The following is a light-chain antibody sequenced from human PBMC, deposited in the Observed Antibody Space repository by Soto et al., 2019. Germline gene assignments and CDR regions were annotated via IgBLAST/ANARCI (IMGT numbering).Light chain of an antibody. CDR1: QGISNY. CDR3: QQYSNAPYT. CDR2: AAS. Sequence: DIQMTQSPSSLSASVGDRVTITCRASQGISNYLAWYQQKPGEVPKLLIYAASTSQSGVPSRFRGSGSGTDFTLSISSLQPEDVTTYYCQQYSNAPYTFGQGTKLEIK. V-gene: IGKV1-27*01. J-gene: IGKJ2*01.